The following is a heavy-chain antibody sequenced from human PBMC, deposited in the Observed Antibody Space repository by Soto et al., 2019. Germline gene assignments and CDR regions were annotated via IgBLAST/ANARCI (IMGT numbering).Heavy chain of an antibody. CDR2: ISYDGSNK. V-gene: IGHV3-30-3*01. CDR1: GFTFSSYA. CDR3: ARDRATEFDGMDV. J-gene: IGHJ6*02. Sequence: QVQLVESGGGVVQPGRSLRLSCAASGFTFSSYAMHWVRQAPGKGLEWVAVISYDGSNKYYADSVKGRFTISRDNSKNTRYLQRNSLRAESTAVYYCARDRATEFDGMDVWGQGTTVTVSS. D-gene: IGHD5-12*01.